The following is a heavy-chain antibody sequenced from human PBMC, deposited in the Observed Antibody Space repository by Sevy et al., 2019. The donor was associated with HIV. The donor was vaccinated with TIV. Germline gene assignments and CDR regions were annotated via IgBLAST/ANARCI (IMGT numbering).Heavy chain of an antibody. J-gene: IGHJ3*01. V-gene: IGHV3-30*02. CDR2: IRYDGTTK. D-gene: IGHD3-10*01. Sequence: GGSLRLSCAASGFTFISFTMNWVRQAPGKGLEWVAFIRYDGTTKYYADSVKGRFTISRDNSKNTLYLQMNSLRPEDTSVYYCAKGLGMVQGALLSEDLWGQGTMVTVSS. CDR1: GFTFISFT. CDR3: AKGLGMVQGALLSEDL.